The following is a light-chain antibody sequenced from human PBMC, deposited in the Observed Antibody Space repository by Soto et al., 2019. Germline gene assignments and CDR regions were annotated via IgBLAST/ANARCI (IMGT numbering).Light chain of an antibody. CDR2: DVN. CDR1: ASDIGGYTF. J-gene: IGLJ1*01. CDR3: SAHGGTNPYV. Sequence: QSALTQPPSASGSPGQSVAISCTGTASDIGGYTFVSWYQQHPGKAPKLLIYDVNKRPSGVPDRFSGSKSGNTASLTVSGLQAEDEADYYCSAHGGTNPYVFGTG. V-gene: IGLV2-8*01.